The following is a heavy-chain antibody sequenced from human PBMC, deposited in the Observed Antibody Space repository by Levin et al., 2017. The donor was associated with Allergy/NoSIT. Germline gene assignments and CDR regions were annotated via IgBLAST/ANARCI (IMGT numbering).Heavy chain of an antibody. V-gene: IGHV1-18*01. Sequence: GESLKISCQASGYTFTSYGISWVRQAPGQGLEWMGWISAYNGNTNYAQKLQGRVTMTTDTSTSTAYMELRSLRSDDTAVYYCARGSYDILIPHSNDAFDSWGQGTMVTVSS. CDR2: ISAYNGNT. J-gene: IGHJ3*02. CDR3: ARGSYDILIPHSNDAFDS. CDR1: GYTFTSYG. D-gene: IGHD3-9*01.